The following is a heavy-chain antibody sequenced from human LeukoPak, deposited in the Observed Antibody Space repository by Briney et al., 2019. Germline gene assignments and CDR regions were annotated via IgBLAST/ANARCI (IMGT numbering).Heavy chain of an antibody. V-gene: IGHV4-59*01. CDR2: NHYSGST. CDR3: AREPRIVVVPAAILGAFDI. D-gene: IGHD2-2*01. Sequence: ASETLSLTWPGLGGSISSYQWSWIRQPPGKGLGWVGYNHYSGSTNHNPSLKSRVTISVDTSKNQFSLKLSCVTAAGTAVYYWAREPRIVVVPAAILGAFDIWGQGTMVTVSS. J-gene: IGHJ3*02. CDR1: GGSISSYQ.